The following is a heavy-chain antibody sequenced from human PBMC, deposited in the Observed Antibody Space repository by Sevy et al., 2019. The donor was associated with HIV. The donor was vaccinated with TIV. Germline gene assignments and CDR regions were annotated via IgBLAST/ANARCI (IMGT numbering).Heavy chain of an antibody. CDR3: ARCLGGLRPWEYNWFDP. CDR1: GYAFSSYG. J-gene: IGHJ5*02. V-gene: IGHV1-18*01. Sequence: ASVKVSCKASGYAFSSYGISWVRQAPGQGLEWMGWIGAYNGNIKYVRSLQDRVTMTIDTSTSTAYMELRSLRSDDTAVYYCARCLGGLRPWEYNWFDPWGQGTLVTVSS. CDR2: IGAYNGNI. D-gene: IGHD1-26*01.